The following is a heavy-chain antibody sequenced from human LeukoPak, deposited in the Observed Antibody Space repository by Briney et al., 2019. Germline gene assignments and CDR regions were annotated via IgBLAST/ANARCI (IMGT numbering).Heavy chain of an antibody. CDR2: IYISGNI. CDR3: AKDQSYGSGTYFDY. V-gene: IGHV3-53*01. CDR1: GFSVSSNY. Sequence: GGSLRLSCAASGFSVSSNYISWVRQAPGKGLEWVSVIYISGNIYYADSVKGRFTISRDNSKSGLYLQMNSLRAEDTALYYCAKDQSYGSGTYFDYWGQGTLISVSS. D-gene: IGHD3-10*01. J-gene: IGHJ4*02.